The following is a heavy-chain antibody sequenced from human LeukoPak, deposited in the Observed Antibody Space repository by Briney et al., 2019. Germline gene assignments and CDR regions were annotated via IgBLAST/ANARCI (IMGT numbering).Heavy chain of an antibody. Sequence: SETLSLTCTVSGGSISSSRYYWGWIRQPPGKGLEWTGSIYYSVSTYYNPSLKSRVTISVVTSKSQFSLKLSSVTAADTAVYYCARPHYDFWSGYHPSRAFDIWGQGTMVTVSS. CDR1: GGSISSSRYY. D-gene: IGHD3-3*01. J-gene: IGHJ3*02. V-gene: IGHV4-39*01. CDR2: IYYSVST. CDR3: ARPHYDFWSGYHPSRAFDI.